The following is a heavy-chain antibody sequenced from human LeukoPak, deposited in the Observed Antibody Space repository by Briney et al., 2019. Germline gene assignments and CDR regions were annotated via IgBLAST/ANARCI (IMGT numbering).Heavy chain of an antibody. CDR1: GFSFTDAW. D-gene: IGHD3-22*01. CDR2: ISSSGSTI. CDR3: ARDITTEGIYNWFDP. J-gene: IGHJ5*02. V-gene: IGHV3-11*04. Sequence: GGSLRLSCVGSGFSFTDAWMSWVRQAPGKGLEWVSYISSSGSTIYYADSVKGRFTISRDNAKNSLYLQMNSLRAEDTAVYYCARDITTEGIYNWFDPWGQGTLVTVSS.